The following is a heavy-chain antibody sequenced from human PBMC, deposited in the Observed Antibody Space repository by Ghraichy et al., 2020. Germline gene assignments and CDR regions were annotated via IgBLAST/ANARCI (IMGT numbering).Heavy chain of an antibody. CDR1: GYTFTSYG. D-gene: IGHD5-18*01. CDR3: ARAPRGYPPEGAFDI. Sequence: ASVKVSCKASGYTFTSYGISWVRQAPGQGLEWMGWISAYNGNTNYAQKLQGRVTMTTDTSTSTAYMELRSLRSDDTAVYYCARAPRGYPPEGAFDIWGQGTMVTVSS. CDR2: ISAYNGNT. V-gene: IGHV1-18*01. J-gene: IGHJ3*02.